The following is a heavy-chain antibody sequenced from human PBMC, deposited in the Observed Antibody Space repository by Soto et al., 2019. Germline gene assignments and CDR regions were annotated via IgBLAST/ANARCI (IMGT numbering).Heavy chain of an antibody. CDR1: GYSFTSYG. Sequence: QVQLVQSAGEVKKPGASVKVSCKASGYSFTSYGISWVRRAPGQGLEWMGWISPYNGHTQFVERFQGRVTMTTDTSAKTAFRVMRNQSYDDTAHYYCARELRIVRARRPRLGHYVFDVGGQGTTVIVS. V-gene: IGHV1-18*01. D-gene: IGHD1-26*01. CDR2: ISPYNGHT. J-gene: IGHJ6*01. CDR3: ARELRIVRARRPRLGHYVFDV.